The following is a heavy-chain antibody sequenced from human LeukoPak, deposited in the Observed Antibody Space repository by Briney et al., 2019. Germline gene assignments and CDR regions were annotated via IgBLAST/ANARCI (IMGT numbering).Heavy chain of an antibody. CDR3: AKDLPVLRYFDWLLPFDY. Sequence: PGGSLRLSCAASGFTFSSYEMNWVRQAPGKGLEWVSYISSSGSTIYYADSVKGRFTISRDNSKNTLYLQMNSLRAEDTAVYYCAKDLPVLRYFDWLLPFDYWGQGTLVTVSS. CDR2: ISSSGSTI. J-gene: IGHJ4*02. V-gene: IGHV3-48*03. CDR1: GFTFSSYE. D-gene: IGHD3-9*01.